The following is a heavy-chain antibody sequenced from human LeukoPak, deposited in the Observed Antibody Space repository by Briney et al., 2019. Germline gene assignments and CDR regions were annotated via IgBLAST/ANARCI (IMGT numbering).Heavy chain of an antibody. CDR3: AKDIQLSA. V-gene: IGHV3-23*01. CDR2: IASSGRNT. D-gene: IGHD5-24*01. Sequence: GGSLGLSCAASGFNFNDAAMTWVRQAPGKGLEWVSLIASSGRNTYYTDSVRGRFTISRDNSKKTLSLQMNSLRVEDTAIYYCAKDIQLSAWGLGTMVTVSS. CDR1: GFNFNDAA. J-gene: IGHJ3*01.